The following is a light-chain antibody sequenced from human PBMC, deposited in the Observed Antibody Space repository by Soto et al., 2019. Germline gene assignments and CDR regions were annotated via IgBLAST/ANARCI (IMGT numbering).Light chain of an antibody. V-gene: IGLV2-23*02. CDR3: CSYAGSSTFI. Sequence: QSALTQPASVSGSPGQSITISCTGTSSDVGNYNLVSWYQQHPGKAPKLMIYEVNKRPSGVSNRFSGSKSGNTASLTISGLQAEDEADYYCCSYAGSSTFIFGGWTKLTVL. CDR2: EVN. CDR1: SSDVGNYNL. J-gene: IGLJ2*01.